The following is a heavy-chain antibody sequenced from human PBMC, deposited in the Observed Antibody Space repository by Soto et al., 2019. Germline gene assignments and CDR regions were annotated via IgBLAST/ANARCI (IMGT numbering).Heavy chain of an antibody. CDR2: MNPNSGNT. CDR1: GYSFTSYD. Sequence: QVQMVQSGAEVKKPGASVKVSCRASGYSFTSYDVNWVRQATGQGREWMGWMNPNSGNTAFAEKFQGRVTMTRDTPISTAYMELSGLTAEDTAVYYCARYPYTSYCSDGSCSYDAFDIWGQGTVVTVSS. J-gene: IGHJ3*02. V-gene: IGHV1-8*01. D-gene: IGHD2-15*01. CDR3: ARYPYTSYCSDGSCSYDAFDI.